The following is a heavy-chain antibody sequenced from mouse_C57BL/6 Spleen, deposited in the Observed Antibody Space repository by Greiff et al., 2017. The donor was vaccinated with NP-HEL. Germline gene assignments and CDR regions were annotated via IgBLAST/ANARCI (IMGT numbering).Heavy chain of an antibody. CDR3: VRQTSVDYYSIDY. V-gene: IGHV10-1*01. CDR1: GFRFHTYA. Sequence: EVQVVESGGGLVQPKGSLELSCAASGFRFHTYAMNWVRQAPGKGLDWVARIRSNSNNYASYYAVSVKDRFTISKDESESMLYLQKNNMITDDTAMYYCVRQTSVDYYSIDYWGQGTSVTVSS. D-gene: IGHD1-1*01. CDR2: IRSNSNNYAS. J-gene: IGHJ4*01.